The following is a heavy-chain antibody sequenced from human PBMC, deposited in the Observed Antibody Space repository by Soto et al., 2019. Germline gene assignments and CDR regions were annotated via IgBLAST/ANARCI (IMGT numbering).Heavy chain of an antibody. J-gene: IGHJ4*02. CDR1: GFTFSSYA. CDR2: ISGSGGST. Sequence: EVQLLESGGGLVQPGGSLRLSCAASGFTFSSYAMSWVRQAPGKGLEWVSAISGSGGSTYYADSVKGRFTISRDNSKNTLYLQMNSLRAEDTALYYCAKDPINPVYFDYWGQGTLVTVSS. V-gene: IGHV3-23*01. CDR3: AKDPINPVYFDY.